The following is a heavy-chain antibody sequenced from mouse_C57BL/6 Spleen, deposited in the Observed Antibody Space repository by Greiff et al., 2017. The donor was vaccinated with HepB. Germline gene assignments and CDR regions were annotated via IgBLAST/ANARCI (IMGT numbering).Heavy chain of an antibody. V-gene: IGHV1-26*01. J-gene: IGHJ3*01. CDR2: INPKNGGT. CDR1: GYTFTDYY. D-gene: IGHD2-4*01. Sequence: VQLQQSGPELVKPGASVKISCKASGYTFTDYYMNWVKQSHGKSLEWIGDINPKNGGTSYNQKFKGKATLTVDKSSSTAYMELRSLTSEDSAVYYCARRGYDYDGGWFAYWGQGTLVTVSA. CDR3: ARRGYDYDGGWFAY.